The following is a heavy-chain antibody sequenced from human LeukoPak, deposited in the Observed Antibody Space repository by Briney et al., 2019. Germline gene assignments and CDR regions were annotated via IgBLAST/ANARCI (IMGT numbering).Heavy chain of an antibody. Sequence: GGSLRVSCAPSGFTFSSYGMYWVRQAPGKGLEWVAVIWYDGSNKYYADSVKGRLTISRDNSKNTLYLQMNSLRAEDTAVYYCVRELEGGLGDYWGQGTLVTVSS. CDR3: VRELEGGLGDY. CDR2: IWYDGSNK. V-gene: IGHV3-33*01. CDR1: GFTFSSYG. J-gene: IGHJ4*02. D-gene: IGHD2-15*01.